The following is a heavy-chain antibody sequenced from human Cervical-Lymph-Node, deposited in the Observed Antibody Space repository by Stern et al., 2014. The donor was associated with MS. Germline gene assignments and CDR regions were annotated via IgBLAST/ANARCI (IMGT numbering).Heavy chain of an antibody. CDR1: GFTFTSYD. Sequence: QVQLMQSGAEVKKPGASVKLSCKASGFTFTSYDMNWVRQAPGQRLEWMGWIDVDKGKTEYAQNFQGRITITRDRDANTAYLALTTLTSEDTAVYYCARTGGWYYGLDVWGQGSTVIVSS. J-gene: IGHJ6*02. D-gene: IGHD4-23*01. CDR3: ARTGGWYYGLDV. V-gene: IGHV1-3*01. CDR2: IDVDKGKT.